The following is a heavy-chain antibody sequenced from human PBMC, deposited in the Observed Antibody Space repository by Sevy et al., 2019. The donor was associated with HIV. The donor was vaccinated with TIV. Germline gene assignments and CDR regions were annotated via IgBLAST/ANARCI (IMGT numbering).Heavy chain of an antibody. J-gene: IGHJ1*01. Sequence: GGSLRLSCAASAFTFSSYGMHWVRQAPGKGLEWVAVIWYDGSNKYYADSVKGRFTISRDNSKNTLYLQMNSLRAEDTAVYYCARVGPNYYDSSGYYSVAEYFQHWGQGTLVTVSS. CDR1: AFTFSSYG. CDR3: ARVGPNYYDSSGYYSVAEYFQH. V-gene: IGHV3-33*01. D-gene: IGHD3-22*01. CDR2: IWYDGSNK.